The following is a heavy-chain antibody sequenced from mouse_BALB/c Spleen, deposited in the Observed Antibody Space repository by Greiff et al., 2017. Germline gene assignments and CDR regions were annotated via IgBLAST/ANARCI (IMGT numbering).Heavy chain of an antibody. J-gene: IGHJ2*01. Sequence: DVKLVESGGGLVKPGGSLKLSCAASGFTFSSYTMSWVRQTPEKRLEWVATISSGGSYTYYPDSVKGRFTISRDNAKNTLYLQMSSLKSEDTAMYYCTRDRWDYWGQGTTLTVSS. CDR1: GFTFSSYT. D-gene: IGHD1-1*02. V-gene: IGHV5-6-4*01. CDR3: TRDRWDY. CDR2: ISSGGSYT.